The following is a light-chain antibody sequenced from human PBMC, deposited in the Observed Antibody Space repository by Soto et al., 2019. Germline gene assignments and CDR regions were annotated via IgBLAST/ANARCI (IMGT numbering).Light chain of an antibody. Sequence: QSVMTQPASVSGSPGQSITISCTGTSSDVGGYNYASWYQQHPGKAPKLMIYEVSNLPSGVSNRFSGSKSGNTASLTISGLQAEDEADYYCSSYTSSSTSYVFGTGTKVTVL. J-gene: IGLJ1*01. V-gene: IGLV2-14*01. CDR2: EVS. CDR1: SSDVGGYNY. CDR3: SSYTSSSTSYV.